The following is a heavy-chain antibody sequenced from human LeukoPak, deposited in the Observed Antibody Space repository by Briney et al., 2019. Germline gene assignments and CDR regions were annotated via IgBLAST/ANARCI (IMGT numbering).Heavy chain of an antibody. CDR1: GFTFNNYA. J-gene: IGHJ3*02. CDR2: IPVNGGST. Sequence: GGSLRLSCVASGFTFNNYAMSWVRQAPGKGLEWVSAIPVNGGSTFYADSVKGRFTISRDNFRNTLYLQMNSLRAEDTAVFYCAKDRDDYVWGSYLGAFDIWGQGTMVTVSS. V-gene: IGHV3-23*01. D-gene: IGHD3-16*01. CDR3: AKDRDDYVWGSYLGAFDI.